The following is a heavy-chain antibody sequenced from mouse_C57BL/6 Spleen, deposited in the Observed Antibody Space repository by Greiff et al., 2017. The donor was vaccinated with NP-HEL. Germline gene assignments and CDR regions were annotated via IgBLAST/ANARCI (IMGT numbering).Heavy chain of an antibody. D-gene: IGHD2-12*01. CDR2: INPSNGGT. Sequence: QVQLKQPGTELVKPGASVKLSCKASGYTFTSYWMHWVKQRPGQGLGWIGNINPSNGGTNYNEKFKSKATLTVDKSSSTAYMQLSSLTSEDSAVFYCARSLYSPYYFDYWGQGTTLTVSS. J-gene: IGHJ2*01. CDR3: ARSLYSPYYFDY. V-gene: IGHV1-53*01. CDR1: GYTFTSYW.